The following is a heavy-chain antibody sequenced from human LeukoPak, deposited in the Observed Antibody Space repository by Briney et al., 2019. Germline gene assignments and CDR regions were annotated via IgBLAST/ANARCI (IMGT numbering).Heavy chain of an antibody. J-gene: IGHJ4*02. Sequence: GGSLRLSCTASGFSFSGHWMHWARQLPGKGLVWVSRISPTGSTTSYADSVKGRFTVSRDSAKNTLYLQVNNLRAEDTAVYYCARGPNSNWSGLDFWGQGTLLTVSS. V-gene: IGHV3-74*01. D-gene: IGHD6-6*01. CDR1: GFSFSGHW. CDR3: ARGPNSNWSGLDF. CDR2: ISPTGSTT.